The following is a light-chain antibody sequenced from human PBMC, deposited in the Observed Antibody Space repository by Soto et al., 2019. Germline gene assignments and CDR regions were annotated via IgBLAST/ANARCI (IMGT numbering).Light chain of an antibody. CDR1: SSNIGGNT. Sequence: HSVLTQPPSASGTPGQRVTISCSGSSSNIGGNTVNWYQQLPGTAPKLLIFGNTQRPSGVPDRFSGSKSGTSASLAISGLQSEDEADYSCAAWDDSLNGPVFGGGTKLTVL. CDR3: AAWDDSLNGPV. V-gene: IGLV1-44*01. J-gene: IGLJ2*01. CDR2: GNT.